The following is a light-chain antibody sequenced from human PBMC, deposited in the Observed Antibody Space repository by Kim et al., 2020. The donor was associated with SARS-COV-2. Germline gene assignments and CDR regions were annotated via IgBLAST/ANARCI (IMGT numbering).Light chain of an antibody. V-gene: IGLV3-1*01. CDR1: NLGDKN. J-gene: IGLJ2*01. Sequence: SLSPGQTAISTCSGNNLGDKNVCWYQQRPGQSPLLVIYEDIKRPSGIPERVSGSNSGNTATLTISGTQAMDEADYYCQAWDSSTVVFGRGTQLTVL. CDR2: EDI. CDR3: QAWDSSTVV.